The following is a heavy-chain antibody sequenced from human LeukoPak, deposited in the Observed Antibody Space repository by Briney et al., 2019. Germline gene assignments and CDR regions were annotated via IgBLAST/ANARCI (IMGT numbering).Heavy chain of an antibody. CDR2: ISSSSSTI. V-gene: IGHV3-48*02. CDR3: ARAIPRLRFDAFDI. CDR1: GFISSSYS. J-gene: IGHJ3*02. Sequence: GGSLRLSCAASGFISSSYSMNWVRQAPGKGLEWVSYISSSSSTIYYADSVKGRFTISRDNAKNSPYLQMNSLRDEDTAVYYCARAIPRLRFDAFDIWGQGTMVTVSS. D-gene: IGHD4-17*01.